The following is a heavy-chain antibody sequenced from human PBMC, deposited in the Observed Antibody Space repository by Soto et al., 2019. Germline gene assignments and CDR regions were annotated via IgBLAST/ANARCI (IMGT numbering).Heavy chain of an antibody. D-gene: IGHD6-13*01. J-gene: IGHJ4*02. V-gene: IGHV5-51*01. CDR2: VYPGDSDT. CDR3: ARQSLSSSAFDF. CDR1: VYSFVNYW. Sequence: GESLKISCKVSVYSFVNYWIGWVRQMPGKGLEWMGNVYPGDSDTDYSPSFQGQVTISADRSISTTYLQWSSLQASDTAIYYCARQSLSSSAFDFWGQGTLVTVS.